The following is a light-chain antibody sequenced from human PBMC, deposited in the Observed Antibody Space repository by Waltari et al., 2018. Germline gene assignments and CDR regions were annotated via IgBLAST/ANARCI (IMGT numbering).Light chain of an antibody. CDR2: WAS. V-gene: IGKV4-1*01. Sequence: IVMTQSPASLAVSLAARATINSKSSQSVLYSSNNKNYLAWYHQKPGQPPKLLISWASTRESGVPDRFSGSGSGTDFTLTISSLQAEDVAVYYCQQYYSSPRTFGQGTKVEIK. J-gene: IGKJ1*01. CDR1: QSVLYSSNNKNY. CDR3: QQYYSSPRT.